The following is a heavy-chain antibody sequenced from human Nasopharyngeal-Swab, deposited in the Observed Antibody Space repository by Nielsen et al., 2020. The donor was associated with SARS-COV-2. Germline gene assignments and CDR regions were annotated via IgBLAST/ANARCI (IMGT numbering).Heavy chain of an antibody. CDR3: ARVGYKGWFDP. CDR1: GSTFTRYA. Sequence: ASVEVSCKASGSTFTRYAMHWVRQAPGQRLEWMGWINAGNGNTKYSQKFQGRVTITRDTSASTAYMELSSLRSEDTAVYYCARVGYKGWFDPWGQGTLVTVSS. CDR2: INAGNGNT. J-gene: IGHJ5*02. V-gene: IGHV1-3*01. D-gene: IGHD5-18*01.